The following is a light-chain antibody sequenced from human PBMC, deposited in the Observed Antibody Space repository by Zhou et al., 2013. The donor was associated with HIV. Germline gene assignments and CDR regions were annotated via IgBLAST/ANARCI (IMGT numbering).Light chain of an antibody. Sequence: ETVLTQSPGTLSLSPGERATLSCGASPSLGSTYLAWYQQKPGQAPRLLIYGASSRATGIPDRFSGSGSGADFTLTISRLEPEDFAVYYCQQYGNSPFTFGPGTRVNMK. CDR2: GAS. J-gene: IGKJ3*01. CDR1: PSLGSTY. CDR3: QQYGNSPFT. V-gene: IGKV3-20*01.